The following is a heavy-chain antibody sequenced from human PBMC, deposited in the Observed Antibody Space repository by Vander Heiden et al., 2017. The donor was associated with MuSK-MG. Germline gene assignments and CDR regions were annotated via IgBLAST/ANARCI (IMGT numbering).Heavy chain of an antibody. Sequence: QVQLVESGGGLVKPGGSLRLSCAASGFPFRDYYMTWIRQAPGRGLEWVSYMSMSGSSIYYADSVQGRFTISRDNAKNSLYLQMNNLRVEDTAIYYCARDPRLNYNDDGSLDYWGQGTLVTVSS. D-gene: IGHD1-1*01. CDR3: ARDPRLNYNDDGSLDY. V-gene: IGHV3-11*01. CDR2: MSMSGSSI. CDR1: GFPFRDYY. J-gene: IGHJ4*02.